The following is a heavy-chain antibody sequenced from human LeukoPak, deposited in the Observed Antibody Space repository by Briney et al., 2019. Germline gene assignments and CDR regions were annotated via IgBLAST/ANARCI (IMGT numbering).Heavy chain of an antibody. V-gene: IGHV3-21*01. J-gene: IGHJ4*02. CDR3: AGSASSGWRFDS. CDR1: GFTFSSYA. Sequence: GGSPRLSCAASGFTFSSYAMNWVRQAPGKGLEWISSITSSGGSTSYADSVKGRFTISRDNAKNSLYLQMNSLRAEDTAVYYCAGSASSGWRFDSWGQGTLVTVSS. D-gene: IGHD6-19*01. CDR2: ITSSGGST.